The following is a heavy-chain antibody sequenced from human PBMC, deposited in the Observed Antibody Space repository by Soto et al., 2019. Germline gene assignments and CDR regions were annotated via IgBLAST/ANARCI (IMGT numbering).Heavy chain of an antibody. Sequence: ASVKVSCKASGYTFTSYYMHRVRQAPGQGLEWMGIINPSGGSTSYAQKFQGRVTMTRDTSTSTVYMELSSLRSEDTAVYYCASGAGTTFGMDVWGQGTTVTVSS. V-gene: IGHV1-46*01. J-gene: IGHJ6*02. CDR1: GYTFTSYY. CDR2: INPSGGST. CDR3: ASGAGTTFGMDV. D-gene: IGHD1-7*01.